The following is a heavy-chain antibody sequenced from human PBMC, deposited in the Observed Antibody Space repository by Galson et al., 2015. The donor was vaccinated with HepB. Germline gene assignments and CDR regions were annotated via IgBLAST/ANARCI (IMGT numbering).Heavy chain of an antibody. Sequence: SLRLSCAASGFTFDDYAMHWVRQAPGKGLEWVSGISWNSGSIGYADSVKGRFTISRDNAKNSLYLQMNSLRAEDTALYYCAKAHIVATILHYWGQGTLFTVSS. V-gene: IGHV3-9*01. J-gene: IGHJ4*02. CDR3: AKAHIVATILHY. CDR2: ISWNSGSI. D-gene: IGHD5-12*01. CDR1: GFTFDDYA.